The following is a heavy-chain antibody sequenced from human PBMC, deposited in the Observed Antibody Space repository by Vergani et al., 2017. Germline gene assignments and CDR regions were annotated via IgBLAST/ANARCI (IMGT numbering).Heavy chain of an antibody. CDR3: AKARSGGDCYDY. D-gene: IGHD2-21*01. CDR2: ISGSGGST. J-gene: IGHJ4*02. V-gene: IGHV3-23*01. CDR1: GYSISSGYY. Sequence: VQLQESGPGLVKPSETLSLTCAVSGYSISSGYYWGWIRQPPGKGLEWVSAISGSGGSTYYADSVKGRFTISRDNSKNTLYLQMNSLRAEDTAVYYCAKARSGGDCYDYWGQGTLVTVSS.